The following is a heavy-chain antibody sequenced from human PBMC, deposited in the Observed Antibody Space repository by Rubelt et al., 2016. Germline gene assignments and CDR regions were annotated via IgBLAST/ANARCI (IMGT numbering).Heavy chain of an antibody. CDR1: GFTFSSYW. D-gene: IGHD2-2*02. V-gene: IGHV3-74*01. Sequence: EVQLVESGGGLVQPGGSLRLSCAASGFTFSSYWMHWVRQAPGKGLVWVSRINSDGSSTSYADSVKGRVTISRDTAKNTLYLQMNSLRAEDTAVYYCARSGPDVVVPAAIRVEGDAFDIWGQGTMVTVSS. CDR3: ARSGPDVVVPAAIRVEGDAFDI. CDR2: INSDGSST. J-gene: IGHJ3*02.